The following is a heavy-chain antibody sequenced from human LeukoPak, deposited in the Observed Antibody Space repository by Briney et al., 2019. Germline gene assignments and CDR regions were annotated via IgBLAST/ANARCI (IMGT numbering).Heavy chain of an antibody. V-gene: IGHV1-69*05. J-gene: IGHJ4*02. CDR3: ARVADYYGSGSYSGYFDY. CDR1: GGTFSSYA. CDR2: IIPIFGTA. Sequence: ASVKVSCKASGGTFSSYAISWVRQAPGQGLEWMGRIIPIFGTANYAQKFQGRVTITTDESTSTAYMELSSLRSEDTAVYYCARVADYYGSGSYSGYFDYWGQGTLVTVSS. D-gene: IGHD3-10*01.